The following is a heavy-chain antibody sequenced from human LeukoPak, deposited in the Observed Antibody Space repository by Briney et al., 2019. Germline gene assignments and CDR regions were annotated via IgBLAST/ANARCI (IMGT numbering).Heavy chain of an antibody. CDR2: IYHSGST. CDR1: GYSISSGYY. J-gene: IGHJ4*02. V-gene: IGHV4-38-2*01. D-gene: IGHD2-2*02. CDR3: ARQQLYCSSTSCYNG. Sequence: SEXLSLTCAVSGYSISSGYYWGWIRQPPGKGLEWIGSIYHSGSTYYNPSLKSRVTISVDTSKNQFSLKLSSVTAADTAVYYCARQQLYCSSTSCYNGWGQGTLVTVSS.